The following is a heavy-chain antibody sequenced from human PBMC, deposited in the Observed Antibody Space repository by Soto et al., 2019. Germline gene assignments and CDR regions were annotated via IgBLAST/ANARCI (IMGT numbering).Heavy chain of an antibody. CDR1: GFSISSGHY. D-gene: IGHD4-17*01. V-gene: IGHV4-38-2*01. CDR3: ATPFYGAYVVVR. J-gene: IGHJ4*02. Sequence: PSETLSLTCAVSGFSISSGHYWGWMRQPPGKGLEWIGSTHHRGRTYYSTSLKSRVTISVDTSKSQVSLKLNSVTAADTALYYCATPFYGAYVVVRWGQGTLVTV. CDR2: THHRGRT.